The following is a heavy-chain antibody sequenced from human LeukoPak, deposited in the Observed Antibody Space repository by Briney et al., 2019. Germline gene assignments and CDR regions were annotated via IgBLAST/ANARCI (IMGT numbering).Heavy chain of an antibody. CDR2: ISYDGSNK. V-gene: IGHV3-30*04. Sequence: GGSLRLSCAASGFIFSNYAIHWVRQAPGKGLEWVAVISYDGSNKYYADSVKGRFTISRDISKNTLYLQMNSLRAKDTAVYYCARGYCSSISCYVDYWGQGTLVTVSS. J-gene: IGHJ4*02. D-gene: IGHD2-2*01. CDR1: GFIFSNYA. CDR3: ARGYCSSISCYVDY.